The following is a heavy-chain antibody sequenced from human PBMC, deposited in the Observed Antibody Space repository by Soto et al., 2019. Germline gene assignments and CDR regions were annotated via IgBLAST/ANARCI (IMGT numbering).Heavy chain of an antibody. J-gene: IGHJ6*02. Sequence: GASVKVSCKASRYTFTSYGISWVRQAPGQGLEWMGWISAYNGNTNYAQKLQGRVTMTTDTSTSTAYMELRSLRSDDTAVYYCARAEAYYDFWSGYLAPLPQGLYYYGMEVWGQGTTVTVSS. D-gene: IGHD3-3*01. CDR3: ARAEAYYDFWSGYLAPLPQGLYYYGMEV. V-gene: IGHV1-18*01. CDR2: ISAYNGNT. CDR1: RYTFTSYG.